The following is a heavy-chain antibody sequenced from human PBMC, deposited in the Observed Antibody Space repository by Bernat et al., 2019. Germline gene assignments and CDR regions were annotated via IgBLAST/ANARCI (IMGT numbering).Heavy chain of an antibody. J-gene: IGHJ4*02. CDR3: ARNGGSRARATYFDY. CDR2: ISYDGRTQ. CDR1: GFTFNTYA. V-gene: IGHV3-30*04. D-gene: IGHD2-15*01. Sequence: QVQLVESGGGEVQPGNSLGLSCAASGFTFNTYAMHWVRQAPGKGLEWVALISYDGRTQYNADSVKGGFTISRDKSKNTRYRQRSGVRPEDTAVNYGARNGGSRARATYFDYWGQGTLVTVSS.